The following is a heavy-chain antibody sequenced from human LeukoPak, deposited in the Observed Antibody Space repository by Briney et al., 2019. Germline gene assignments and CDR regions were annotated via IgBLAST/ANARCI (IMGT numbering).Heavy chain of an antibody. J-gene: IGHJ4*02. D-gene: IGHD7-27*01. V-gene: IGHV4-38-2*01. CDR1: GYSISSGYY. Sequence: SETLSLTCAVSGYSISSGYYWGWIRQPPGKGLEWIGSIYHSGSTYYNPSLKTRVTIPVDTSKNQFSLKLSSVTAADTAVYFCARHYPNWGINYWGQGTLVTVSS. CDR3: ARHYPNWGINY. CDR2: IYHSGST.